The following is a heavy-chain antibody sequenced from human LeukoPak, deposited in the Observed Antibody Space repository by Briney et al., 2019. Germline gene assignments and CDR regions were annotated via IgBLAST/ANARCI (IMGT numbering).Heavy chain of an antibody. CDR3: ARMWWNAFDI. J-gene: IGHJ3*02. CDR1: SYTFTGYY. Sequence: ASVKVSCKASSYTFTGYYIHWVRQAPGQGLEWMGWINFNGGGTNNAQKFQGRVTMTRDTSLSTVYMELTSLRSDDTAVYFCARMWWNAFDIWGQGTMVTVSS. V-gene: IGHV1-2*02. CDR2: INFNGGGT. D-gene: IGHD2-21*01.